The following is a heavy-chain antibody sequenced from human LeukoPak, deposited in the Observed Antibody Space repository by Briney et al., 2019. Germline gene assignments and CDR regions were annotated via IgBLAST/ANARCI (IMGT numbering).Heavy chain of an antibody. CDR1: SGSISSGDYY. D-gene: IGHD2-21*02. Sequence: SETLSLTCTVSSGSISSGDYYWSWIRQPPGKGLEWIGYIYYSGSTYYNPSLKSRVTISVDTSKNQFSLKLSSVTAADTAVYYCARFYCGGDCGYYYYGMDVWGQGTTVTVSS. CDR2: IYYSGST. J-gene: IGHJ6*02. CDR3: ARFYCGGDCGYYYYGMDV. V-gene: IGHV4-30-4*01.